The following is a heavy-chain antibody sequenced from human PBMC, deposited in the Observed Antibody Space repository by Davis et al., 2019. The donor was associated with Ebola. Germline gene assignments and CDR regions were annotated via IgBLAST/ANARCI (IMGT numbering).Heavy chain of an antibody. CDR2: IIPIFGTA. D-gene: IGHD5-12*01. V-gene: IGHV1-69*06. Sequence: AASVKVSCKASGGTFSSYAISWVRQAPGQGLEWMGGIIPIFGTANYAQKFQGRVTITADKSTSTAYMELSSLRSEDTAVHYCAMGKNSGYDYYYYGMDVWGQGTTVTVSS. CDR1: GGTFSSYA. CDR3: AMGKNSGYDYYYYGMDV. J-gene: IGHJ6*02.